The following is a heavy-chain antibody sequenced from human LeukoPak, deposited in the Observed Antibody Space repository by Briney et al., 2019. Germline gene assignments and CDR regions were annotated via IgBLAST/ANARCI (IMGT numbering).Heavy chain of an antibody. D-gene: IGHD6-19*01. CDR2: ISDSGVNT. J-gene: IGHJ5*02. Sequence: GGSLRPSCAASGFTFSSYSMSWVRQAPGKGLEWVSVISDSGVNTYYADSVKGRFIISRDNSKDTLHLQMNSLRAEDSAVYYCAKGPPYGSGWLKWFDPWGQGISVTVSS. CDR3: AKGPPYGSGWLKWFDP. CDR1: GFTFSSYS. V-gene: IGHV3-23*01.